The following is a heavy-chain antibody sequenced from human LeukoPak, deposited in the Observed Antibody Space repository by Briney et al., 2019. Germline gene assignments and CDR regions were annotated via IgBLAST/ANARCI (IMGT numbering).Heavy chain of an antibody. CDR1: GFTFSSYA. V-gene: IGHV3-30-3*01. Sequence: PGRSLRLSCAASGFTFSSYAMHWVRQAPGKGLEWVAVISYDGSNKYYADSVKGRFTISRDNSKNTLYLQMNSLRAEDTAVYYCARVWPYYDSSGYIDYWGQGTLVTVSS. J-gene: IGHJ4*02. CDR3: ARVWPYYDSSGYIDY. D-gene: IGHD3-22*01. CDR2: ISYDGSNK.